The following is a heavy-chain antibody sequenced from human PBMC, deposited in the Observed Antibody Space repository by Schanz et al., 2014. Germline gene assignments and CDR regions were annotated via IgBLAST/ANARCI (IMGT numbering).Heavy chain of an antibody. J-gene: IGHJ4*02. CDR3: AKDSTHIDIVLVPTAIDY. CDR1: GFSLNTYG. CDR2: IYSGIGA. Sequence: QAQLMESGGGVVQPGTSLILSCSVSGFSLNTYGIHWFRQPAGKGLEWVSVIYSGIGAYYADSVKGRFTISRDNSKNTLYLHMNTLRSEDTAVYYCAKDSTHIDIVLVPTAIDYWGQGTLVTVSS. V-gene: IGHV3-NL1*01. D-gene: IGHD2-2*01.